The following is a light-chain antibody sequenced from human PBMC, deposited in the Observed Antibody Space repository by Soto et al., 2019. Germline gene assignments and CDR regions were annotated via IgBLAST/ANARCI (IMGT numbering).Light chain of an antibody. Sequence: QSVLTQPRSVSGSPGQSVTISCTGTSSDVGGYNYVSWYQQHPGKAPKLMIYDVSKRPSGVPDRFSGSKSGNTASLTISGLQAEDEADYYCCSYAGSYPLYVFGTGTRSPS. V-gene: IGLV2-11*01. J-gene: IGLJ1*01. CDR1: SSDVGGYNY. CDR3: CSYAGSYPLYV. CDR2: DVS.